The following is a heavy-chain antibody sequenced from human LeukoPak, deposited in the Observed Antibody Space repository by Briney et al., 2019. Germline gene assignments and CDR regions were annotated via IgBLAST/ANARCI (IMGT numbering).Heavy chain of an antibody. CDR3: AKGGQWTSRWYFDL. D-gene: IGHD2-15*01. CDR1: GFTFDDYA. V-gene: IGHV3-9*01. Sequence: GGSLRLSCAASGFTFDDYAMHWVRQAPGKGLEWVSGISWNSGSIGYADSVKGRFTISRDNAKNSLYLQMNSLRAEDTALYYCAKGGQWTSRWYFDLWGRGTLVTVSS. CDR2: ISWNSGSI. J-gene: IGHJ2*01.